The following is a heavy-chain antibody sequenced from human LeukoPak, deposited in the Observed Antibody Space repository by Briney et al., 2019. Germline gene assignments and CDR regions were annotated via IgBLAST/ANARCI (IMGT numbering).Heavy chain of an antibody. CDR2: INHSGST. J-gene: IGHJ4*02. V-gene: IGHV4-34*01. CDR1: GGSFSGYY. Sequence: SETLSLTCAVYGGSFSGYYWSWIRQPPGKGLEWIGEINHSGSTNYNPSLKSRVTISVDTSKNQFSLKLSSVTAADTAVYYCATQYYDFWSGRDYWGQGTLVTVSS. CDR3: ATQYYDFWSGRDY. D-gene: IGHD3-3*01.